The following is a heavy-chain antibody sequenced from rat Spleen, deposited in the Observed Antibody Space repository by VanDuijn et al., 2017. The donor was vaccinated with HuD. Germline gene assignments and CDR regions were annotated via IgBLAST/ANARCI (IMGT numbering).Heavy chain of an antibody. D-gene: IGHD1-4*01. V-gene: IGHV2-13*01. CDR1: GFSLANYV. Sequence: QVQLKESGPGLVQPSQTLSLTCTVSGFSLANYVVSWFRQPPGKGLEWMGVIWNNEKTNYTSVFKSRLSISRDTSKSQVFLKMNSLQTEDTGTYYCAGGGTTPFAYWGQGTLVTVSS. CDR2: IWNNEKT. CDR3: AGGGTTPFAY. J-gene: IGHJ3*01.